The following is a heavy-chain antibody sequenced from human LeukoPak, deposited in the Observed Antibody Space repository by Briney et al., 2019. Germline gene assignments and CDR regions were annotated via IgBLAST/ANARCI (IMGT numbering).Heavy chain of an antibody. Sequence: GASVKVSCKASGYTFTGYYMHWVRQAPGQGLEWMGWINPNSGGTNYAQKFQGRVTMTRDTSISTAYMELSRLRSDDTAVYYCARVEYYYDSSGLRPAEYFQHWGQGTLVTVSS. CDR1: GYTFTGYY. D-gene: IGHD3-22*01. CDR2: INPNSGGT. CDR3: ARVEYYYDSSGLRPAEYFQH. V-gene: IGHV1-2*02. J-gene: IGHJ1*01.